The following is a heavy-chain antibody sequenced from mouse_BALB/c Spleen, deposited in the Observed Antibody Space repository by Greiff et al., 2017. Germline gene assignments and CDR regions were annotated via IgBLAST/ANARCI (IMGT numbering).Heavy chain of an antibody. D-gene: IGHD2-3*01. V-gene: IGHV1S22*01. CDR3: TRWGWLLPYFDY. Sequence: LKQPGSELVRPGASVKLSCKASGYTFTSYWMHWVKQRPGQGLEWIGNIYPGSGSTNYDEKFKSKATLTVDTSSSTAYMQLSSLTSEDSAVYYCTRWGWLLPYFDYWGQGTTLTVSS. CDR2: IYPGSGST. CDR1: GYTFTSYW. J-gene: IGHJ2*01.